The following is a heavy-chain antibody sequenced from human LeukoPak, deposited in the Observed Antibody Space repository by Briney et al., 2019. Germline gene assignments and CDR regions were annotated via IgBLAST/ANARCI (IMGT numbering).Heavy chain of an antibody. Sequence: SETLSLTCTVSGGSISSYYWVWIRQPPGKGLEWIGSIYYSGSTYYNPSLKSRVTISVDTSKNQFSLKLSSVTAADTAVYYCARDRQQLVRGDHFDYWGQGTLVTVSS. V-gene: IGHV4-39*07. CDR2: IYYSGST. CDR3: ARDRQQLVRGDHFDY. D-gene: IGHD6-13*01. J-gene: IGHJ4*02. CDR1: GGSISSYY.